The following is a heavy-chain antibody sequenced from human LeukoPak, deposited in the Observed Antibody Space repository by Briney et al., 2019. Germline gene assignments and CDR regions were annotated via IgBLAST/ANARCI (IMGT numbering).Heavy chain of an antibody. CDR2: MNPNRGAT. CDR3: ARGPAYSEYGVLGYSHYSMDV. J-gene: IGHJ6*03. CDR1: GYTFTSHD. D-gene: IGHD4-17*01. Sequence: ASVKLSCKASGYTFTSHDINWVRQATGQGLEWMGWMNPNRGATGYAQKFRGRITMTRDTSLTTAYMELSSLRSEDTALYYCARGPAYSEYGVLGYSHYSMDVWGKGTTVTVS. V-gene: IGHV1-8*01.